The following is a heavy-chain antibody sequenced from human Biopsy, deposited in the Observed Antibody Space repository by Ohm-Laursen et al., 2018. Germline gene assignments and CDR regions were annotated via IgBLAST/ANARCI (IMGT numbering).Heavy chain of an antibody. J-gene: IGHJ4*02. V-gene: IGHV1-18*01. CDR1: GYTFTSYD. CDR3: ARVFCASTTCYGLLDN. Sequence: SSVKVSCKASGYTFTSYDISWVRQAPGQGLEWMGWISPYNDKTSYPPKLQDRVTMTADTSTNTAHMELRSLRSDDTAVYYCARVFCASTTCYGLLDNWGQGTVVTVSS. D-gene: IGHD2/OR15-2a*01. CDR2: ISPYNDKT.